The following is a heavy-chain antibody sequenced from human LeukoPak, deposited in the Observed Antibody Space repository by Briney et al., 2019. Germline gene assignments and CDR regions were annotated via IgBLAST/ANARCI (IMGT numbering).Heavy chain of an antibody. CDR2: ISSSSSYI. D-gene: IGHD2-15*01. CDR3: ALTGVAATEDDY. Sequence: PGGSLRLSCAASGFTFSNYAMSWVRQAPGKGLEWVSSISSSSSYIYYADSVKGRFTISRDNAKNSLYLQMNSLRAEDTAVYYCALTGVAATEDDYWGQGTLVTVSS. CDR1: GFTFSNYA. V-gene: IGHV3-21*01. J-gene: IGHJ4*02.